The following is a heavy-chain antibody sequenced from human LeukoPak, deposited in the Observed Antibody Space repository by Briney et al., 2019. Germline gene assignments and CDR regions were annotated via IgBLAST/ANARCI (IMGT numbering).Heavy chain of an antibody. CDR2: IIPIFGTA. J-gene: IGHJ4*02. CDR3: ARFAHSGGYHDY. Sequence: ASVKVSCKASGGTFSSYAISWVRQAPGQGLEWMGGIIPIFGTANYAQKFQGRVTITADESTSTAYMELSSLRSDDTAVYYCARFAHSGGYHDYWGQGTLVTVSS. D-gene: IGHD3-10*01. CDR1: GGTFSSYA. V-gene: IGHV1-69*13.